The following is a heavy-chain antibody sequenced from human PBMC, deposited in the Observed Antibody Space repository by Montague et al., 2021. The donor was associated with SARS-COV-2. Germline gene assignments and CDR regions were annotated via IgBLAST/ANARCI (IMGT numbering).Heavy chain of an antibody. V-gene: IGHV3-33*01. CDR2: IWYDGSNK. D-gene: IGHD3-10*01. J-gene: IGHJ6*02. CDR3: ARVLSYYGMDV. CDR1: GFTFSRYG. Sequence: SLRLSCAASGFTFSRYGMHWVRQAPGKGLEWVAVIWYDGSNKYYADSVKGRFTISRDNSKNTLYLQMNSLRAEDTAVYYCARVLSYYGMDVWGQGTTVTVSS.